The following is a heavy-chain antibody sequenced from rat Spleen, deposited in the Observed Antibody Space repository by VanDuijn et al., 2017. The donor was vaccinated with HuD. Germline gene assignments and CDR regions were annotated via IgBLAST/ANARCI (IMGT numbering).Heavy chain of an antibody. CDR3: ASLYGSLDY. Sequence: EVQLQESGPGLVKPSQSLSLTCSVTDYSITSNYWGWIRKFPGNKMEWMGYISYSGSTTYNPSLKGRISITRDTSKNQFFLQLNAVTTEDTATYYCASLYGSLDYWGQGVMVTVSS. D-gene: IGHD1-7*01. J-gene: IGHJ2*01. V-gene: IGHV3-1*01. CDR2: ISYSGST. CDR1: DYSITSNY.